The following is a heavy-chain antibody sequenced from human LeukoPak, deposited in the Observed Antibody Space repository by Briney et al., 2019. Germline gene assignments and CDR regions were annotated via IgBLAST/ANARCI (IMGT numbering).Heavy chain of an antibody. D-gene: IGHD6-13*01. CDR2: IYHSGST. V-gene: IGHV4-4*02. CDR1: GGSISSSNW. Sequence: PSETLSLTCAVSGGSISSSNWWSWVRQPPGKGLEWIGEIYHSGSTNYNPSLKSRVTISVDKSKNQFSLKLSSVTAADTAVYYCARDRGPNSSSWPYYYYGMDVWGQGTTVTVSS. CDR3: ARDRGPNSSSWPYYYYGMDV. J-gene: IGHJ6*02.